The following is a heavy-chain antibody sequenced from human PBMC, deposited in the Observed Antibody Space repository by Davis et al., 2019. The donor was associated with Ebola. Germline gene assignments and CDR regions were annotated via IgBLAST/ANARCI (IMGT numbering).Heavy chain of an antibody. CDR3: ARATIFRH. V-gene: IGHV3-30*03. D-gene: IGHD3-9*01. J-gene: IGHJ4*02. Sequence: GESLKISCAASGFTFSSYGMHWVRQAPGKGLEWVAVISYDGSNKYYADSVKGRFTISRDNSKNTLYLQMNSLRAEDTAVYYCARATIFRHWGQGTLVTVSS. CDR2: ISYDGSNK. CDR1: GFTFSSYG.